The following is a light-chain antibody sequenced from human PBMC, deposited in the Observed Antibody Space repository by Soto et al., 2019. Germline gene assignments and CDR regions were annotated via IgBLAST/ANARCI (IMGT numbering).Light chain of an antibody. CDR2: DVN. Sequence: QSALTQPASVSGSPGQSITISCTGTSSDIGGLYNYVSWYQQHPGNAPKLLIYDVNDRPSGVSDRFSGSKSGNTASLTISGLQAEDEAVYFCSAYSSGATHVVFGGGTKLTVL. J-gene: IGLJ2*01. CDR3: SAYSSGATHVV. CDR1: SSDIGGLYNY. V-gene: IGLV2-14*01.